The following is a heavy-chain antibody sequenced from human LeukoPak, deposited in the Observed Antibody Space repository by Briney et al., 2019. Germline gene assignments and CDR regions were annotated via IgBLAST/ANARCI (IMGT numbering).Heavy chain of an antibody. V-gene: IGHV4-4*07. Sequence: SETLSLTCTVSGSSISSYYWSWIRQPAGKGLEWIGRIYTSGSTNYNPSLKSRVTMSVDTSKNQFSLKLSSVTAADTAVYYCARDKADYGDYDWFDPWGQGTLVTVSS. CDR1: GSSISSYY. J-gene: IGHJ5*02. CDR3: ARDKADYGDYDWFDP. D-gene: IGHD4-17*01. CDR2: IYTSGST.